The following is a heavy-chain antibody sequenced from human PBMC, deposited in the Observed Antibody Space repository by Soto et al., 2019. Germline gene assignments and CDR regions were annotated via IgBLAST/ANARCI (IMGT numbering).Heavy chain of an antibody. CDR1: GYIFTAYS. Sequence: ASVKVSCKASGYIFTAYSMHWVRQAPGQGLEWMGWINAHSGGTEYAQKFQGRVTLTRDTSIATAYLTLTSLTSDDTALYYCAKDLTRQLAYWLDPWGQGTQVTVSS. CDR2: INAHSGGT. V-gene: IGHV1-2*02. CDR3: AKDLTRQLAYWLDP. D-gene: IGHD6-6*01. J-gene: IGHJ5*02.